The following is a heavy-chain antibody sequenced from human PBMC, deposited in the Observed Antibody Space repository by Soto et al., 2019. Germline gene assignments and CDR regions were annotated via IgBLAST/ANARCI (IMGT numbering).Heavy chain of an antibody. CDR3: GRAIVVVVAATFYYYGMDV. J-gene: IGHJ6*02. Sequence: QVQLVESGGGVVQPGRSLRLSCAASGFTFSSYAMHWVRQAPGKGLEWVAVISYDGSNKYYADSVKGRFTISRDNSKNALYLQMNSLRAEDTAVYYCGRAIVVVVAATFYYYGMDVWGQGTTVTVSS. CDR2: ISYDGSNK. D-gene: IGHD2-15*01. CDR1: GFTFSSYA. V-gene: IGHV3-30-3*01.